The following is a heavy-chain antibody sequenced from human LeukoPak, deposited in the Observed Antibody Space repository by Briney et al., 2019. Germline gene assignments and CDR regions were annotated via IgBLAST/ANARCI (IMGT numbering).Heavy chain of an antibody. CDR2: IYYSGST. CDR1: GGSISSSSYH. V-gene: IGHV4-39*01. Sequence: PSETLSLTCTVSGGSISSSSYHWGWIRQPPGKGLEWIGNIYYSGSTYNNPSLKSRVTISVDTSKNHFSLNLSSVTAADTADCASVRRGFGESSKYYSYYYMDVWGTGTTVTISS. CDR3: VRRGFGESSKYYSYYYMDV. D-gene: IGHD3-10*01. J-gene: IGHJ6*03.